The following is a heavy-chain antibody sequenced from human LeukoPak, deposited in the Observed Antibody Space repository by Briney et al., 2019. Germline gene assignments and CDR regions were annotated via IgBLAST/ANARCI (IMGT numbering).Heavy chain of an antibody. CDR1: GFTVSSNY. Sequence: GGSLRLSCAASGFTVSSNYMSWVRQAPGKGLEWVSVIYSGGSTYYADSVKGRFTISRDNSKNTLYLQMNSLRAEDTAVYYCARVYYGDYVRFPSWGQGTLVTVSS. V-gene: IGHV3-66*01. D-gene: IGHD4-17*01. CDR3: ARVYYGDYVRFPS. CDR2: IYSGGST. J-gene: IGHJ5*02.